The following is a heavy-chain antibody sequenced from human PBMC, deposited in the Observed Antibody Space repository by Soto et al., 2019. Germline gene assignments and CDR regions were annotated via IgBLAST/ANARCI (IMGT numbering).Heavy chain of an antibody. J-gene: IGHJ6*02. Sequence: HPVGSLRLSCAASGFTFDDYAMHWVRQAPGKGLEWVSGISWNSGSIGYADSVKGRFTISRDNAKNSLYLQMNSLRAEDTALYYCAKDSVAAADDYYGMDVWGQGTTVTVSS. V-gene: IGHV3-9*01. CDR2: ISWNSGSI. CDR3: AKDSVAAADDYYGMDV. D-gene: IGHD6-13*01. CDR1: GFTFDDYA.